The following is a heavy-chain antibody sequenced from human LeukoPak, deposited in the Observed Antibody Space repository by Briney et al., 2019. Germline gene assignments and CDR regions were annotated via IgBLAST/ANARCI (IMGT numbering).Heavy chain of an antibody. Sequence: PGGSLRLSCAASGFTFSNYGMHWVRQASGKGLEWVAFIRYDGSNKYYADSVKGRFTISRDNSKNTLYLQMNSLRAEDTAVYYCAKDGFIGITPLDYWGQGTLVTVSS. D-gene: IGHD4-23*01. CDR3: AKDGFIGITPLDY. V-gene: IGHV3-30*02. CDR1: GFTFSNYG. CDR2: IRYDGSNK. J-gene: IGHJ4*02.